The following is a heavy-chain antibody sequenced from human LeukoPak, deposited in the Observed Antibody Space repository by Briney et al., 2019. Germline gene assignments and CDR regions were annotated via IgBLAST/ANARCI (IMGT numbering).Heavy chain of an antibody. CDR3: ARGPRPRYCSSTSCFVPPFAY. D-gene: IGHD2-2*01. CDR1: GGSFSGYY. Sequence: SETLSLTCAVYGGSFSGYYWSWIRQPPGKGLEWIGEINHSGSTNYNPSLKSRVTISVDTSKNQFSLKLSSVTAADTAVYYCARGPRPRYCSSTSCFVPPFAYWGQGTLVTVSS. CDR2: INHSGST. J-gene: IGHJ4*02. V-gene: IGHV4-34*01.